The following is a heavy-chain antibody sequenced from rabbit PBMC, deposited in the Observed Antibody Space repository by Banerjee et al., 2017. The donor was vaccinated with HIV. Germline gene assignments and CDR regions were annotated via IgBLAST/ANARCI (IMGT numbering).Heavy chain of an antibody. V-gene: IGHV1S40*01. CDR2: IYTGSSGST. Sequence: QSLEESGGDLVKPGASLTLTCKASGIDFSDYYYMCWVRQAPGKGLEWIGCIYTGSSGSTYYASWAKGRFTISKTSSTTVTLQMTSLTAADTATYFCARDIWYADYVGYGYATYGMDLWGPGTLVTVS. J-gene: IGHJ6*01. CDR1: GIDFSDYYY. D-gene: IGHD6-1*01. CDR3: ARDIWYADYVGYGYATYGMDL.